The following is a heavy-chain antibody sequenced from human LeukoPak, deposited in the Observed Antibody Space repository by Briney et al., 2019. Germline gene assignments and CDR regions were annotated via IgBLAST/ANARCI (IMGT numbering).Heavy chain of an antibody. CDR3: ARGSGSYYKRGYFQH. CDR1: GGSTKTTDYY. CDR2: ISYSGTT. D-gene: IGHD3-10*01. Sequence: SETLSLTCTVSGGSTKTTDYYWSWVRQPPGKGLEWIGSISYSGTTYYKTTLQSRLTMSLDTSKNQFSLKLSSVTAADTAVYYCARGSGSYYKRGYFQHWGQGTLVTVSP. V-gene: IGHV4-39*07. J-gene: IGHJ1*01.